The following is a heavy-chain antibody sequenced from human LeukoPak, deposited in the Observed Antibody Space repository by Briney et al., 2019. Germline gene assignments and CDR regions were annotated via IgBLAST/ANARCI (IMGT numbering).Heavy chain of an antibody. J-gene: IGHJ3*02. CDR3: ARASEDLPCKVYFALDI. V-gene: IGHV3-11*04. CDR1: RFTFCNSY. D-gene: IGHD2/OR15-2a*01. Sequence: GGSLRLSCAASRFTFCNSYMNWIRQAPGKGLEWVSYINSSGSSTYYGDSVKGRFTISRDNAKNSLYLQMNSLRVEDTAVYYCARASEDLPCKVYFALDIWGQGTMVTVSS. CDR2: INSSGSST.